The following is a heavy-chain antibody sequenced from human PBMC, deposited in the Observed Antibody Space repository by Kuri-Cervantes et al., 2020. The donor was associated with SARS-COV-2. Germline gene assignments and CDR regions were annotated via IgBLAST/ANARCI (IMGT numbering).Heavy chain of an antibody. V-gene: IGHV3-30*02. CDR3: ATTDYGGNSDLSDY. CDR1: GFTVSSNY. Sequence: GESLKISCAASGFTVSSNYMTWVRQAPGKGLEWVAFIRYDGSNKYYADSVKGRFTISRDNSKNMLYLQMNSLRAEDTAVYYCATTDYGGNSDLSDYWGQGTLVTVSS. CDR2: IRYDGSNK. D-gene: IGHD4-23*01. J-gene: IGHJ4*02.